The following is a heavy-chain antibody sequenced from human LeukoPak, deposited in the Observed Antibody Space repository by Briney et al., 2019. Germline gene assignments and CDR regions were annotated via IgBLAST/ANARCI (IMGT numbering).Heavy chain of an antibody. J-gene: IGHJ4*02. V-gene: IGHV3-21*01. CDR1: GFTFSSYS. Sequence: RGSLRLSCAASGFTFSSYSLNWVRQAPGKGLEWVSSISSSSSYIYYADSVKGRFTISRDNAKNSLYLQMNSLRAEDTAVYYCARGQDPDYFDYWGQGTLVTVSS. CDR2: ISSSSSYI. CDR3: ARGQDPDYFDY.